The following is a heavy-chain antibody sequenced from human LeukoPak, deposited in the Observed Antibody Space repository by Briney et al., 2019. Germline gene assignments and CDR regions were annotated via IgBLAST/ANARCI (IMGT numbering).Heavy chain of an antibody. CDR2: IYTSGST. CDR1: GGSFSGYY. J-gene: IGHJ5*02. V-gene: IGHV4-4*07. D-gene: IGHD4-17*01. Sequence: SETLSLTCAVYGGSFSGYYWSWIRQPAGKGLERIGRIYTSGSTNYNPSLKSRVTMSVDTSKNQFSLKLSSVTAADTAVYYCARDDGDYEARWFDPWGQGTLVTVSS. CDR3: ARDDGDYEARWFDP.